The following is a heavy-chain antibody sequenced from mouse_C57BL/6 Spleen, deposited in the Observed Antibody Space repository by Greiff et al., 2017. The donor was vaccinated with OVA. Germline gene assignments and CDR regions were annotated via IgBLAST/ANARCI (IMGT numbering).Heavy chain of an antibody. CDR3: ARCYGSSYGYFDV. Sequence: QVQLQQSGAELAKPGASVKLSCKASGYTFTSYWMHWVKQRPGQGLEWIGYINPSSGYTKYNQKFKDKATLTADKSSSTAYMQLSSLTYEDSAVYDCARCYGSSYGYFDVWGTGTTVTVSS. D-gene: IGHD1-1*01. J-gene: IGHJ1*03. CDR2: INPSSGYT. V-gene: IGHV1-7*01. CDR1: GYTFTSYW.